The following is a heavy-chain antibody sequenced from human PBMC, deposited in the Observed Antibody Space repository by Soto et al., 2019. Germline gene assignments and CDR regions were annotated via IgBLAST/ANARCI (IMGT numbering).Heavy chain of an antibody. J-gene: IGHJ6*03. CDR3: ARPAELRFGELLGYYYYMDV. Sequence: AGGSLRLSCAASGFSFSDFSMNWFRQAPGKGLEWVSSISSSSSYIYYADSVKGRFTISRDNAKNSLYLQMNSLRAEDTAVYYCARPAELRFGELLGYYYYMDVWGKGTTVTVSS. D-gene: IGHD3-10*01. CDR2: ISSSSSYI. CDR1: GFSFSDFS. V-gene: IGHV3-21*01.